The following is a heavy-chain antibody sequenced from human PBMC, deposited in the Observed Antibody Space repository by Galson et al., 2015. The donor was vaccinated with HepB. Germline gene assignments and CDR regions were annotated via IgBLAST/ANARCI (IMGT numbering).Heavy chain of an antibody. D-gene: IGHD2-2*01. CDR3: AKDPPAYCSSTSCYWDY. Sequence: SLRLSCAASGFTFSSYAMSWVRQAPGKGLEWVSAISGSGGSTYYADSVKGRFTISRDNSKNTLYLQMNSLRAEDTAVYYCAKDPPAYCSSTSCYWDYWGQGTLVTVSS. CDR1: GFTFSSYA. J-gene: IGHJ4*02. V-gene: IGHV3-23*01. CDR2: ISGSGGST.